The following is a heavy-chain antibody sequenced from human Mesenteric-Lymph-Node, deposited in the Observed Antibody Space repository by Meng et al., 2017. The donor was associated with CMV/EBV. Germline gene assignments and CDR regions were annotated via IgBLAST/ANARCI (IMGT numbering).Heavy chain of an antibody. CDR2: INHSGST. V-gene: IGHV4-34*01. J-gene: IGHJ4*02. CDR3: ARGGGYSGYGANY. D-gene: IGHD5-12*01. CDR1: GGSFRGYY. Sequence: CAVYGGSFRGYYWSWIRQSPGQGLEWIGEINHSGSTNYSPSLKSRVTISVDTSKNQFSLKLSSVTAADTAVYYCARGGGYSGYGANYWGQGTLVTVSS.